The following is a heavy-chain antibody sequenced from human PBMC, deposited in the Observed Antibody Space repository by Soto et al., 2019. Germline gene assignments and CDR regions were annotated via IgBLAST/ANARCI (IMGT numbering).Heavy chain of an antibody. V-gene: IGHV3-53*01. D-gene: IGHD2-2*01. Sequence: PGGSLRLSCAASGFSVSNNYMNWVRQAPGKGLEWVSLIYSGGTTHYADSVKGRFTISRDNSKNTLYFQMNSLRAEDTAVYYCAKYGCISTSCYAGVSTFDYWGQGTLVTVSS. CDR2: IYSGGTT. CDR1: GFSVSNNY. J-gene: IGHJ4*02. CDR3: AKYGCISTSCYAGVSTFDY.